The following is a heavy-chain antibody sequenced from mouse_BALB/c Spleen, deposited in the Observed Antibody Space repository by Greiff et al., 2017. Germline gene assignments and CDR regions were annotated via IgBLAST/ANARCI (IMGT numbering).Heavy chain of an antibody. CDR2: ISYDGSN. Sequence: EVQLQESGPGLVKPSQSLSLTCSVTGYSITSGYYWNWIRQFPGNKLEWMGYISYDGSNNYNPSLKNRISITRDTSKNQFFLKLNSVTTEDTATYYCARIYDGRAYWGQGTLVTVSA. J-gene: IGHJ3*01. V-gene: IGHV3-6*02. CDR3: ARIYDGRAY. D-gene: IGHD2-3*01. CDR1: GYSITSGYY.